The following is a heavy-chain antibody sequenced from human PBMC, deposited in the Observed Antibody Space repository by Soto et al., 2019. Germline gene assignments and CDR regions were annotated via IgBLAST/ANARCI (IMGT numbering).Heavy chain of an antibody. V-gene: IGHV3-53*01. CDR3: ARALRYYYGSGGPSYV. CDR2: IYSGGST. D-gene: IGHD3-10*01. CDR1: GFTVSSNY. Sequence: EVQLVESGGGLIQPGGSLRLSCAASGFTVSSNYMSWVRQAPGKGLEWVSVIYSGGSTYYADSVKGRFTISRDNSKNTLYLQMNSLRAEDTAVYYCARALRYYYGSGGPSYVWGQGTTVTVSS. J-gene: IGHJ6*02.